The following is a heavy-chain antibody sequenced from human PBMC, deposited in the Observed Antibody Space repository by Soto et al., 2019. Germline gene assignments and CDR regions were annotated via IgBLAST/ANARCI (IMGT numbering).Heavy chain of an antibody. D-gene: IGHD2-21*02. V-gene: IGHV1-46*01. CDR2: VNPSGGHT. Sequence: QVQLVQSGAEVKKPGASVKVSCKASGDTFTDYYIHWVRQAPAQGLEWMGKVNPSGGHTTYAQHFLGRMTMTRDTSNSTLYLELTSLTSEDTAVYYCARGGHIVVVTAALDYWGQGTLVTVSS. J-gene: IGHJ4*02. CDR3: ARGGHIVVVTAALDY. CDR1: GDTFTDYY.